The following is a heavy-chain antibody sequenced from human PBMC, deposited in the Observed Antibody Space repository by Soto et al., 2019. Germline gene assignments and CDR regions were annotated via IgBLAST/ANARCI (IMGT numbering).Heavy chain of an antibody. Sequence: PSETLSLTCTVSGGSISSYYWSWIRPPPGKGLEWIGYIYYSGSTNYNPSLKSRVTISVDTSKNQFSLKLSSVTAADTAVYYCARRYGSGFDYWAQGTLVTVSS. CDR2: IYYSGST. D-gene: IGHD5-18*01. CDR3: ARRYGSGFDY. V-gene: IGHV4-59*08. CDR1: GGSISSYY. J-gene: IGHJ4*02.